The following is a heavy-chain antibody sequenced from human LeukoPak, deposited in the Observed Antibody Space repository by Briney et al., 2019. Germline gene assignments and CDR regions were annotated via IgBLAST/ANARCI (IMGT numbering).Heavy chain of an antibody. Sequence: WASVKVSCKASGYTFTGYYMHWVRQAPGQGLEWMGWINPNSGGTNYAQRFQGRVTMTRDTSISTAYMDLSRLRSDDTAVYYCAKEALKYSSSPNWFDPWGQGTLVTVSS. V-gene: IGHV1-2*02. CDR3: AKEALKYSSSPNWFDP. CDR1: GYTFTGYY. D-gene: IGHD6-13*01. J-gene: IGHJ5*02. CDR2: INPNSGGT.